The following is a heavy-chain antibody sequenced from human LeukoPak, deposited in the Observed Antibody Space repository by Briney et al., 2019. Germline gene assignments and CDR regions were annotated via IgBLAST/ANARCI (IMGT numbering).Heavy chain of an antibody. D-gene: IGHD5-24*01. J-gene: IGHJ4*02. CDR2: IFYSGST. CDR1: GGSISSSSSY. CDR3: ARYPLVAGYNWVAYDY. V-gene: IGHV4-39*07. Sequence: PSETLSLTCTVSGGSISSSSSYWGWIRQPPGKGLGWIGNIFYSGSTYFDPSLKSRVAISVDTSKSQFSLKLNSVTAADTAVYYCARYPLVAGYNWVAYDYWGQGTLVTVSS.